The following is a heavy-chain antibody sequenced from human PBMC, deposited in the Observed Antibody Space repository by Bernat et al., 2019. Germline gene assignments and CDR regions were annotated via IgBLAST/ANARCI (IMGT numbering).Heavy chain of an antibody. CDR2: IYYSGST. D-gene: IGHD3-3*01. CDR1: GYSISSGYY. J-gene: IGHJ4*02. CDR3: ARAQYYDFWSGYFYGYYFDY. V-gene: IGHV4-38-2*01. Sequence: QVQLQESGPGLVKPSETLSLTCAVSGYSISSGYYWGWIRQPPGKGLEWIGYIYYSGSTYYNPSLKSRVTISVDTSKNQFSLKLSSVTAADTAVYYCARAQYYDFWSGYFYGYYFDYWGQGTLVTVSS.